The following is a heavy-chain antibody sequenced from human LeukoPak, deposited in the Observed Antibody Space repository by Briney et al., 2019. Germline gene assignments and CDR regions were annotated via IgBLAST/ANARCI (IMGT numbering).Heavy chain of an antibody. V-gene: IGHV3-21*01. CDR1: GLTFSNYV. CDR3: ARDPYSGTYGNTYYYYMDV. Sequence: GGSLRLSCAASGLTFSNYVMNWVRQAPGKGLEWVAGISDSGGYTYYADSVKGRFTISRDNAKNSLYLQMNSLRAEDTAVYYCARDPYSGTYGNTYYYYMDVWGKGTTVTISS. CDR2: ISDSGGYT. D-gene: IGHD1-26*01. J-gene: IGHJ6*03.